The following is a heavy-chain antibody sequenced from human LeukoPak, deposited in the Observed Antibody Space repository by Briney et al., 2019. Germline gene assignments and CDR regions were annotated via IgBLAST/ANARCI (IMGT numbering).Heavy chain of an antibody. J-gene: IGHJ6*02. CDR1: GFTFSSYA. CDR2: ISGSGGST. CDR3: ASRDIVVVPAAHYYGMDV. V-gene: IGHV3-23*01. Sequence: GGSLRLSCAASGFTFSSYAMSWVRQAPGKGLEWVSAISGSGGSTYYADSVKGRFTISRDNSKNTLYLQMNSLRAEDTAVYYCASRDIVVVPAAHYYGMDVWGQGTLVTVSS. D-gene: IGHD2-2*01.